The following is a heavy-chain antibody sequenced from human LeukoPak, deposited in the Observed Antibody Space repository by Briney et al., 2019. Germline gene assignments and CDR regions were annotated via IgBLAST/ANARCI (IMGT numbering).Heavy chain of an antibody. CDR2: INWNGGST. CDR1: GFTFDDYG. D-gene: IGHD3-22*01. V-gene: IGHV3-20*01. CDR3: ARWYYYDSSGGPFDY. Sequence: PGGSLRLSCAASGFTFDDYGTSWVRQAPGKGLEWVSGINWNGGSTGYADSVKGRFTISRDNAKNSLYLQMNSLRAEDTALYHCARWYYYDSSGGPFDYWGQGTLVTVSS. J-gene: IGHJ4*02.